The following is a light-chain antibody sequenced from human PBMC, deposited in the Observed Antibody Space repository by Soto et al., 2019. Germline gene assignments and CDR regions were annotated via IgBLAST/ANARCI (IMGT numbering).Light chain of an antibody. J-gene: IGKJ1*01. V-gene: IGKV3-15*01. CDR1: QSVSRN. CDR2: GAY. CDR3: QQYDSSPKT. Sequence: EILMTQSPATLSASPGERLTFSCRASQSVSRNLAWYQQKPGHGPRLLIYGAYSRATGITDRFSGSGSGTDFTLTISRLEPEDFAVYYCQQYDSSPKTFGQGTKVDIK.